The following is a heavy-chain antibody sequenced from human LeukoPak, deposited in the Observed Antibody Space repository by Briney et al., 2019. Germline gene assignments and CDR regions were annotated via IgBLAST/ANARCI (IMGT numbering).Heavy chain of an antibody. J-gene: IGHJ6*03. CDR2: INPNSGGT. V-gene: IGHV1-2*02. CDR1: GYTFTGYY. Sequence: ASVKVSCKASGYTFTGYYMHWVRQAPGQGLEWMAWINPNSGGTNYAQKFQGRVTMTGDTSTSTAYMELSSLRSDDTARYFCARDSSTWYSDYYYYMDVWGKGTTVTVSS. D-gene: IGHD2/OR15-2a*01. CDR3: ARDSSTWYSDYYYYMDV.